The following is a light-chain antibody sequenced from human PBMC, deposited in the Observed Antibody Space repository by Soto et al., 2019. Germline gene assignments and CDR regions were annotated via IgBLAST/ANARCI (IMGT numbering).Light chain of an antibody. CDR1: QSISDW. CDR3: KKYNSYSWT. Sequence: DIQMPQSPSTLSASVGDSFAITCRVSQSISDWLAWYQQKPGKATKLLIFDASSLKSGVPSRFSGSRSGTEFTLTISSLQPDEFATYYCKKYNSYSWTVGKGNKVDIK. J-gene: IGKJ1*01. V-gene: IGKV1-5*01. CDR2: DAS.